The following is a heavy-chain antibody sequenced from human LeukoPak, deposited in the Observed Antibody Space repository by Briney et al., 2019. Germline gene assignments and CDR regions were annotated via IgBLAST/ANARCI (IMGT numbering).Heavy chain of an antibody. J-gene: IGHJ4*02. CDR2: IYYSGST. CDR3: ARRNYDFWSGYWVN. V-gene: IGHV4-39*01. Sequence: SETLSLTCTVSGCSISSSSYYWGWIRQPPGKGLEWIGSIYYSGSTYYNPSLKSRVTISVDTSKNQFSLKLSSVTAADTAVYYCARRNYDFWSGYWVNWGQGTLVTVSS. CDR1: GCSISSSSYY. D-gene: IGHD3-3*01.